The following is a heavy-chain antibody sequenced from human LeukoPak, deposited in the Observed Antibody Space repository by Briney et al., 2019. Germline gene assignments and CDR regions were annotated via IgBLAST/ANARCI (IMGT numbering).Heavy chain of an antibody. V-gene: IGHV1-2*02. CDR3: ARLPPTHDAFDI. Sequence: ASVKVSCKASGYTFTGYYMHSVRQAPGQGLEWMGWINPNSGGTNYAQKFQGRVTMTRDTSISTAYMELSRLRSDDTAVYYCARLPPTHDAFDIWGQGTVVTVSS. CDR2: INPNSGGT. CDR1: GYTFTGYY. J-gene: IGHJ3*02.